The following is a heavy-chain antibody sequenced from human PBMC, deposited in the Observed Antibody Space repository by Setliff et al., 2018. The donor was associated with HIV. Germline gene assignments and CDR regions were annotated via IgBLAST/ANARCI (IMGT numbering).Heavy chain of an antibody. D-gene: IGHD3-22*01. CDR1: GYTFSDYY. J-gene: IGHJ4*02. CDR2: VDPEDGET. CDR3: ATSYDDSGFYGRYGY. V-gene: IGHV1-69-2*01. Sequence: VKVSCKASGYTFSDYYIHWVQQAPGKGLEWVGRVDPEDGETIFAEKFQGRVTITADTSTDTAYMEMSSLRSEDTAVFYCATSYDDSGFYGRYGYWGQGTLVTVSS.